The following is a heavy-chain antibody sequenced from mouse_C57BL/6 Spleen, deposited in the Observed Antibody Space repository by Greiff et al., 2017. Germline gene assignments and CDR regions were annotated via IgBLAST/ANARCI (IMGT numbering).Heavy chain of an antibody. CDR3: TRRGYYGSSYPPFAY. CDR1: GYTFTDYE. V-gene: IGHV1-15*01. J-gene: IGHJ3*01. Sequence: VQLQQSGAELVRPGASVTLSCKASGYTFTDYEMHWVKQTPVHGLEWIGAIDPETGGTAYNQKFKGKAILTADKSSSTAYMELRSLTSEDSAVYYCTRRGYYGSSYPPFAYWGQGTLVTVSA. D-gene: IGHD1-1*01. CDR2: IDPETGGT.